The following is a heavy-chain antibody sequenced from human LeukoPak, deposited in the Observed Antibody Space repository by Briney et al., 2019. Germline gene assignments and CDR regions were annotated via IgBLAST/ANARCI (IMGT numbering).Heavy chain of an antibody. V-gene: IGHV4-4*02. CDR2: IYHSGST. CDR3: ARGGDIVVVPAATSFDY. CDR1: GGSISSSNW. Sequence: PSETLSLTCAVSGGSISSSNWWSWVRQPPGKGLEWIGEIYHSGSTNYNPSLKSRVTISVDTSKNQFSLKLSSVTAADTAVYYCARGGDIVVVPAATSFDYWGQGTLVTVSS. D-gene: IGHD2-2*01. J-gene: IGHJ4*02.